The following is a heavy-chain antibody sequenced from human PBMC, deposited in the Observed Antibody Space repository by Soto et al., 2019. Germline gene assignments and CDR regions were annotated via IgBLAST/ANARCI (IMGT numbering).Heavy chain of an antibody. V-gene: IGHV1-18*01. CDR2: ISAYNGNT. Sequence: ASVKVSCKASGYTFTSYGISWVRQAPGQGLEWMGWISAYNGNTNYAQKLQGRVTMTTDTSTSTAYMELRSLRSDDTAVYYCAREGYGLGGSGYDYGHFDYWGQGNLVTVSS. J-gene: IGHJ4*02. D-gene: IGHD5-12*01. CDR1: GYTFTSYG. CDR3: AREGYGLGGSGYDYGHFDY.